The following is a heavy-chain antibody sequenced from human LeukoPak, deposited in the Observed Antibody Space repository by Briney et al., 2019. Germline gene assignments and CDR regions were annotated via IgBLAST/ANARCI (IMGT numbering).Heavy chain of an antibody. CDR3: AILTTHSSSSQFDY. CDR2: ISGSGTIT. D-gene: IGHD6-6*01. V-gene: IGHV3-23*01. Sequence: GGSLRLSCAASRFTFSRYAMSWVRQAPGNGLEWVSAISGSGTITYYADSVKGRFTISRDNSKDTLYLQMNSLRAEDTAIYFCAILTTHSSSSQFDYWGQGTLVTVSS. J-gene: IGHJ4*02. CDR1: RFTFSRYA.